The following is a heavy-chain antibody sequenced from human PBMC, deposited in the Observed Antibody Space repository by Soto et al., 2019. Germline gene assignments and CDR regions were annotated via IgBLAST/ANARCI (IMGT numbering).Heavy chain of an antibody. CDR3: ARDGAVAGDSNFDY. J-gene: IGHJ4*02. Sequence: ASVKVSCKASGYTFTSSAIHWVRQAPGQGLEWMGWINAGNGNIKHSQKFQHRVTITRDTSASTAYMELSSLRFEDTAVYYCARDGAVAGDSNFDYWGQGTLVTVSS. V-gene: IGHV1-3*01. D-gene: IGHD6-19*01. CDR1: GYTFTSSA. CDR2: INAGNGNI.